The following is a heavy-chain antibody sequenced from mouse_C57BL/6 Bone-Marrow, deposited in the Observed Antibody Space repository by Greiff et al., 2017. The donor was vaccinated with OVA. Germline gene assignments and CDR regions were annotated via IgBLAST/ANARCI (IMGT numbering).Heavy chain of an antibody. J-gene: IGHJ3*01. CDR2: INPNNGGT. Sequence: EVQLQQSGHELVKPGASVKIPCKASGYTFTDYNMDWVKQSHGKSLEWIGDINPNNGGTIYNQKFKGKATLTVDKSSSTAYMELRSLTSEDTAVYYCARNYGNSWFAYWGQGTLVTVSA. CDR3: ARNYGNSWFAY. V-gene: IGHV1-18*01. D-gene: IGHD2-1*01. CDR1: GYTFTDYN.